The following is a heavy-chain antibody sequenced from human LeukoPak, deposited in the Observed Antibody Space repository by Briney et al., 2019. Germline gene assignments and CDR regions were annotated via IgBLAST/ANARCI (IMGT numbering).Heavy chain of an antibody. CDR1: GFTFSSYE. Sequence: TGGSPRLSCAASGFTFSSYEMNWVRQAPGKGLEWVSYISSSGSTIYYADSVKGRFTISRDNAKNSLYLQMNSLRAEDTAVYYCASSSSWLRFDYWGQGTLVTVSS. J-gene: IGHJ4*02. CDR3: ASSSSWLRFDY. V-gene: IGHV3-48*03. D-gene: IGHD6-13*01. CDR2: ISSSGSTI.